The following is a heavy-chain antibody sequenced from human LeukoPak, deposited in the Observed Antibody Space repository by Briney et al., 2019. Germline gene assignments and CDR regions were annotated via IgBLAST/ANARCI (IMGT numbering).Heavy chain of an antibody. CDR3: AKLGLALDY. D-gene: IGHD3/OR15-3a*01. Sequence: SETLSLTCTVSGGSISSYYWSWIRQPPGKGLEWIGSFYYSGRTNYNPSFRSRVTILVDTSKNQLSLKVRSVTAADTAVYYCAKLGLALDYWGQGTLVTVSS. CDR2: FYYSGRT. J-gene: IGHJ4*02. CDR1: GGSISSYY. V-gene: IGHV4-59*01.